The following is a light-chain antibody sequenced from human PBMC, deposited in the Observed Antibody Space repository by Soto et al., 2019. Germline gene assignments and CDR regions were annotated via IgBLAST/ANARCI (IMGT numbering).Light chain of an antibody. CDR1: QSISSY. V-gene: IGKV1-39*01. J-gene: IGKJ5*01. CDR3: QQSYSTPIT. Sequence: DIQMTHSPSSLSASVGDVFTIACRASQSISSYLNWYQQKPGKAPKLLIYAASSLQSGVPSRFSGSGSGTDFTLTISSLQPEDFATYYCQQSYSTPITFGQGTRLEI. CDR2: AAS.